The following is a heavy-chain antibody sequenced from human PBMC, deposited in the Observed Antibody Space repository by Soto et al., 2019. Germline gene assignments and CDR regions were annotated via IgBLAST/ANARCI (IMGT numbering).Heavy chain of an antibody. Sequence: SETLSLTCAVSGYSISSSNWWGWIRQPPGKGLEWIGYIYYSGSTYYNPSLKSRVTMSVDTSKNQFSLKLSSVTAVDTAVYYCARNPRRGAAAGIGTMGMDVWGQGTTVTVSS. J-gene: IGHJ6*02. CDR3: ARNPRRGAAAGIGTMGMDV. V-gene: IGHV4-28*01. D-gene: IGHD6-13*01. CDR1: GYSISSSNW. CDR2: IYYSGST.